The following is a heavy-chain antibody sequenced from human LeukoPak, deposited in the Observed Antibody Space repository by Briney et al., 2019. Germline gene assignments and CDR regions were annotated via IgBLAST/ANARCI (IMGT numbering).Heavy chain of an antibody. CDR2: IYTSGST. V-gene: IGHV4-4*09. CDR1: GGSISSYY. J-gene: IGHJ5*02. D-gene: IGHD6-13*01. Sequence: PSETPSLTCTVSGGSISSYYWSWIRQPPGKGLEWIGYIYTSGSTNYNPSLKSRVTISVDTSKNQFSLKLSSVTAADTAVYYCARHPAAAAGTRWFDPWGQGTLVTVSS. CDR3: ARHPAAAAGTRWFDP.